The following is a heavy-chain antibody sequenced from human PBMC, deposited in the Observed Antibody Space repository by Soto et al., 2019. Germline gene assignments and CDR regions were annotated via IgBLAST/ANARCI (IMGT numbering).Heavy chain of an antibody. Sequence: SQTLSLTCDISGDSVSSNSAAWNWIRQSPSRGLEWLGRTYYRSKWYNDYAVSVKSRITINPDTSKNQFSLQLNSVTPEDTAVYYCARGIAVAGRYYYGMDVWGQGTTVTVSS. CDR3: ARGIAVAGRYYYGMDV. V-gene: IGHV6-1*01. CDR1: GDSVSSNSAA. J-gene: IGHJ6*02. CDR2: TYYRSKWYN. D-gene: IGHD6-19*01.